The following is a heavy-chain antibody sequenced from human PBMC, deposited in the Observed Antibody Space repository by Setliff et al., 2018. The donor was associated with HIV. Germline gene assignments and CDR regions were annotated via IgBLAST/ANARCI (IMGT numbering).Heavy chain of an antibody. CDR3: AKEGLRHTYYYYYYYMDV. Sequence: LRLSCAASGFIFSDYYMDWVRQAPGKGLEWVAHTRQEGNSYSTLYAASVKGRFTISRDNSKNTLYLQMNSLRAEDTAVYYCAKEGLRHTYYYYYYYMDVWGKGTTVTVSS. CDR2: TRQEGNSYST. V-gene: IGHV3-72*01. D-gene: IGHD5-12*01. J-gene: IGHJ6*03. CDR1: GFIFSDYY.